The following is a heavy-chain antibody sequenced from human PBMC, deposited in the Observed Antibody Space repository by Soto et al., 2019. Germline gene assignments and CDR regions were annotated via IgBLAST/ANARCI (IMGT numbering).Heavy chain of an antibody. V-gene: IGHV1-69*01. CDR3: ARGRITIFGVVIKTVGSAFDI. Sequence: QVQLVQSGAEVKKPGSSVKVSCKASGGTFSSYAISWVRQAPGQGLEWMGGIIPFFGTANYAQKFQGRVTITADEAMSTAYMELSSLRSEDTAVYYCARGRITIFGVVIKTVGSAFDIWGQGTMVTVSS. D-gene: IGHD3-3*01. CDR1: GGTFSSYA. CDR2: IIPFFGTA. J-gene: IGHJ3*02.